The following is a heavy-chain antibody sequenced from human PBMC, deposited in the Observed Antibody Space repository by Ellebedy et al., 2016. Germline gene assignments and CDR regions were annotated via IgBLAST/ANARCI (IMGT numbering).Heavy chain of an antibody. CDR2: INAGNGNT. J-gene: IGHJ4*02. D-gene: IGHD6-19*01. Sequence: ASVQVSCKASGYTFTSYAMHWVRQAPGQRLEWMGWINAGNGNTKYSQKFQGRVTITRDTSASTAYMELSSLRSEDTAVYYCARFPQAVAGTSFDYWGQGTLVTVSS. V-gene: IGHV1-3*01. CDR1: GYTFTSYA. CDR3: ARFPQAVAGTSFDY.